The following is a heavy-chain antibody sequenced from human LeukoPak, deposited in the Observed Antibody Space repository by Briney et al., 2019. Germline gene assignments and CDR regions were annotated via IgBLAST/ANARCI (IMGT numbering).Heavy chain of an antibody. V-gene: IGHV1-2*05. CDR1: GYTFTSYD. CDR2: INPNSGGT. Sequence: ASVKVSCKASGYTFTSYDINWVRQATGQGLEWMGRINPNSGGTNYAQKFQGRVTMTRDTSISTAYMELSRLRSDDTVVYYCARDWRTAVAGTEGDYWGQGTLVTVSS. CDR3: ARDWRTAVAGTEGDY. D-gene: IGHD6-19*01. J-gene: IGHJ4*02.